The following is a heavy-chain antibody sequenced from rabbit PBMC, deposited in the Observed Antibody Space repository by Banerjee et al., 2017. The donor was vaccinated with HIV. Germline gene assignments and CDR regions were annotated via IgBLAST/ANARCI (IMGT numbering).Heavy chain of an antibody. V-gene: IGHV1S40*01. CDR3: ARDLAGVIGWNFNL. CDR2: IDPIFGSA. J-gene: IGHJ4*01. Sequence: QSLEESGGGLVQPGGSLKLSCKASGFDFSSYYMSWVRQAPGKGLEWIGYIDPIFGSAYYASWAKGRFTISKASWTTVTLQMTSLTAADTASYFCARDLAGVIGWNFNLWGPGTLVTVS. CDR1: GFDFSSYY. D-gene: IGHD4-1*01.